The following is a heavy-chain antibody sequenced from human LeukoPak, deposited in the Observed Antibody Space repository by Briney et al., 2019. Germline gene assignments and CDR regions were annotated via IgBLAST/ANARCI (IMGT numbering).Heavy chain of an antibody. V-gene: IGHV3-21*01. Sequence: PGGSLRLSCAASGFTFSSYSMNWVRQAPGKGPEWVSSISSSSSYIYYADLVKGRFTISRDNAKNSLYLQMSSLRAEDTAVYYCARTGWYYYDSSGYYFFDYWGQGTLVTVSS. D-gene: IGHD3-22*01. CDR3: ARTGWYYYDSSGYYFFDY. CDR2: ISSSSSYI. J-gene: IGHJ4*02. CDR1: GFTFSSYS.